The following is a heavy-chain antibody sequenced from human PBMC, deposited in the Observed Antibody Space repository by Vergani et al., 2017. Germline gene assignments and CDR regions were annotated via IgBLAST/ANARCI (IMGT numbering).Heavy chain of an antibody. V-gene: IGHV3-11*01. Sequence: QVQLVESGGGLVKPGGSLRLSCAASGFTFSDYYMSWIRQAPGKGLEWVSSISSSGSTIYFADSVKGRFTIARDNAKNSLYLQMNSLRAEDTAVYYCARAVVPAATDDYWGQGTLVTVSS. CDR3: ARAVVPAATDDY. CDR1: GFTFSDYY. CDR2: ISSSGSTI. D-gene: IGHD2-2*01. J-gene: IGHJ4*02.